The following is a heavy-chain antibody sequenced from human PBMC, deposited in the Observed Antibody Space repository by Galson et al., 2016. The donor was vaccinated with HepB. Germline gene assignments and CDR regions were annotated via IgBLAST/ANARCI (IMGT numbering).Heavy chain of an antibody. Sequence: TLSLTCAVSGASISSSNWWSWVRQPPGKELEWIGEIYHSGTTNCNPSLKSRLTLSVDKSKNQFSLKLSSVTAADPAVYYGARPKCYYGSGYYFDFWGQGTLVTVSS. V-gene: IGHV4-4*02. D-gene: IGHD3-10*01. CDR3: ARPKCYYGSGYYFDF. CDR2: IYHSGTT. J-gene: IGHJ4*02. CDR1: GASISSSNW.